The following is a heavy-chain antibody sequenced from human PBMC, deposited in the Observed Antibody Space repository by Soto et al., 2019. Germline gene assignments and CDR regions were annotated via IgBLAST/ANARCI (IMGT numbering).Heavy chain of an antibody. D-gene: IGHD6-19*01. J-gene: IGHJ4*02. CDR2: VYYTGST. CDR1: GGSISGCY. Sequence: SETLSLTCSVSGGSISGCYWSWIRQSPGKGLEWLGYVYYTGSTNYSPSLRSRVSISVDTSKNEFSLRLSSVTAADTAVYFCARSVAVPGAHIDYWGQGTQVTVSS. V-gene: IGHV4-59*01. CDR3: ARSVAVPGAHIDY.